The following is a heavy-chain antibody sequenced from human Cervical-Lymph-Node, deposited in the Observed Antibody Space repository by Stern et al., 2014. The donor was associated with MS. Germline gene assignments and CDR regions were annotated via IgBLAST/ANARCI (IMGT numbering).Heavy chain of an antibody. J-gene: IGHJ4*02. V-gene: IGHV3-30*18. CDR1: GFTFSTYG. CDR3: AKDRGSGWSLDY. CDR2: ISHDGSKK. D-gene: IGHD6-19*01. Sequence: VQLVESGGGVVQPGRSLRLSSAGSGFTFSTYGMHWVRQAPGKGLEWVALISHDGSKKYYVDSVKGRFTISRDNSKNTMYVHMNSLRDEDTAVYYCAKDRGSGWSLDYWGQGTLVIVSS.